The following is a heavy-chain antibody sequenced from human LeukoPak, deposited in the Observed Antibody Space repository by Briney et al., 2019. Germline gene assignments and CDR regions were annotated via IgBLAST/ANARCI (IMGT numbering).Heavy chain of an antibody. V-gene: IGHV1-69*13. Sequence: SVKVSCKASGGTFSSYAISWVREAPGQGLEWMGGIIPIFGTANYAQKFQGRVTITADESTSTAYMEMSSLRSEDTSVYYCARATQSLNWFDPWGQGTLVTVSS. CDR3: ARATQSLNWFDP. J-gene: IGHJ5*02. CDR2: IIPIFGTA. CDR1: GGTFSSYA.